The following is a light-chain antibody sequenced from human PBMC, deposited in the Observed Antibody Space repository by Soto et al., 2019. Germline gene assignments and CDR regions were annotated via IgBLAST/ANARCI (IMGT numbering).Light chain of an antibody. J-gene: IGLJ3*02. CDR1: SSNIGAGYV. CDR3: QSYDSSLSGWV. V-gene: IGLV1-40*01. CDR2: GNS. Sequence: QSVLTQPPSVSGAPGQRVTISCTGSSSNIGAGYVVHWYQQLPGTAPNLLIYGNSNRPSGVPDRFSGSKSGTSASLAITGLQAEDEADYYCQSYDSSLSGWVFGGGTKLTVL.